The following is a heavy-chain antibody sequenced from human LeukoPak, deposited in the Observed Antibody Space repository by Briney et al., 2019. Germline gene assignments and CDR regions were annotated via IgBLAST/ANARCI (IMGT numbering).Heavy chain of an antibody. Sequence: GGSLRLSCAASGFTFSSYSMNWVRQAPGKGLEWVSPISSSSSYIYYADSVKGRFTISRDNAKNSLYLQMNSLRAEDTAVYYCARDSRVVVINVWFDPWGQGTLVTVSS. CDR1: GFTFSSYS. D-gene: IGHD3-22*01. CDR3: ARDSRVVVINVWFDP. J-gene: IGHJ5*02. V-gene: IGHV3-21*01. CDR2: ISSSSSYI.